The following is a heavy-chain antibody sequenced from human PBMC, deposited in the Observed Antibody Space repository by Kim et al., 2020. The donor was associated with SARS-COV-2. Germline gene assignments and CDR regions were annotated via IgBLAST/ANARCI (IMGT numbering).Heavy chain of an antibody. CDR2: IDWDGDK. J-gene: IGHJ4*02. Sequence: SGPTLVNPTQTLTLTCTFSGFSLSTSGMCVTWIRQPPGKALEWLAMIDWDGDKHYSTSLRSRLTISKDISKNQVVLTMTNMDPVDTATFYCARIRRDTCGYRKIDYWGRGTLVTVSS. CDR1: GFSLSTSGMC. V-gene: IGHV2-70*01. CDR3: ARIRRDTCGYRKIDY. D-gene: IGHD3-22*01.